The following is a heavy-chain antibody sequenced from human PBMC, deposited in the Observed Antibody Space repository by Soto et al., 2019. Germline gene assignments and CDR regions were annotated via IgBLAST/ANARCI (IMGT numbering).Heavy chain of an antibody. CDR1: GFSLSNARMG. CDR2: IFSNDEK. D-gene: IGHD7-27*01. CDR3: ARIWGPYYYYGRDV. V-gene: IGHV2-26*01. Sequence: QVTLKESGPVLVKPTETLTLTCTVSGFSLSNARMGVGWIRQPPGKALEWLAHIFSNDEKSYSTSLKSRLTISKDTSKSQVVLTMTNMDPVDTATYYCARIWGPYYYYGRDVWGQGTTVTVSS. J-gene: IGHJ6*02.